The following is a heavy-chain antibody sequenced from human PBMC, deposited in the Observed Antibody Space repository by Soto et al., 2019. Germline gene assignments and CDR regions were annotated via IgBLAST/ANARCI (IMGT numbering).Heavy chain of an antibody. CDR3: ARFGTAARPDDNDGFDR. D-gene: IGHD6-6*01. Sequence: SETLSLTCTVSGGSISSSSYYWGWIRQPPGKGLKWIGSIYYSGSTYYNPSLKSRVTISVDTSKNQFSLKLSSVTAADTAVYYCARFGTAARPDDNDGFDRWGQGKMVTVSS. CDR2: IYYSGST. J-gene: IGHJ3*01. CDR1: GGSISSSSYY. V-gene: IGHV4-39*01.